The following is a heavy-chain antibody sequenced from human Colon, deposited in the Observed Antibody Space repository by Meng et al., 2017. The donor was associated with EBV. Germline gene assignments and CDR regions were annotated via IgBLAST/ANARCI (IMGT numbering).Heavy chain of an antibody. CDR1: GTSISTSNW. V-gene: IGHV4-4*02. CDR2: IYHNGQT. J-gene: IGHJ5*02. Sequence: QVGVQGAGPGRVKSLGSLSLTCAFSGTSISTSNWWNWIRQSPGEGLEWIGAIYHNGQTNYNPSLKSRVSMSVDESKNEFSLNLKSVTAADTAVYYCARDGGVTHIPWGQGVLVTVSS. CDR3: ARDGGVTHIP. D-gene: IGHD2-8*02.